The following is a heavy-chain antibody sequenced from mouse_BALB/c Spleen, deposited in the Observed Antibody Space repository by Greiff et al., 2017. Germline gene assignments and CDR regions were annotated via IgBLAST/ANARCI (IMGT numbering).Heavy chain of an antibody. Sequence: EVKLVESGGGLVKPGGSLKLSCAASGFTFSSYTMSWVRQTPEKRLEWVATISSGGSYTYYPDSVKGRFTISRDNAKNTLYLQMSSLKSEDTAMYYCTRDLTGTNYFDYWGQGTTLTVSS. D-gene: IGHD4-1*01. V-gene: IGHV5-6-4*01. CDR1: GFTFSSYT. CDR3: TRDLTGTNYFDY. CDR2: ISSGGSYT. J-gene: IGHJ2*01.